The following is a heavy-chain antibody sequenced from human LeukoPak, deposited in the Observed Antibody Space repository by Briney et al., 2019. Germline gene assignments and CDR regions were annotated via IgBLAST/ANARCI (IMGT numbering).Heavy chain of an antibody. Sequence: GASVKVSCKASGYTFTSYGISWVRQAPGQGLEWMGWISAYNGNTNYAQKLQGRVTMATDTSTSTAYMELRSLRSDDTAVYYCARDGVGDSYGQNWFDPWGQGTLVTVSS. CDR3: ARDGVGDSYGQNWFDP. D-gene: IGHD5-18*01. CDR1: GYTFTSYG. J-gene: IGHJ5*02. V-gene: IGHV1-18*01. CDR2: ISAYNGNT.